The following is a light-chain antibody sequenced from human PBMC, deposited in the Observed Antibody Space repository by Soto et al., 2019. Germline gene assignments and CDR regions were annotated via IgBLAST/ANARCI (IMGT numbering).Light chain of an antibody. CDR1: SSDVGGYNY. CDR2: EVS. CDR3: SSYTSSSTPWV. Sequence: QSALTQPASVSGSPGQSITISCTGTSSDVGGYNYVSWYQQHPGKAPKLMIYEVSNRPSGVSNRFSGSKSGNTASLTISGLQAEDEADYYCSSYTSSSTPWVFGGGTKGTVL. J-gene: IGLJ3*02. V-gene: IGLV2-14*01.